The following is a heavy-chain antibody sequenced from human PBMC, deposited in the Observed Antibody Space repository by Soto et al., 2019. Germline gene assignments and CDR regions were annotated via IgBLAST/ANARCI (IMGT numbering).Heavy chain of an antibody. CDR2: IYYIGST. CDR1: GGSISSGGYY. Sequence: SETLSLTCTVSGGSISSGGYYWNWIRQHPGKGLEWIGYIYYIGSTYYNPSLNSRVTISLDTSKNQFSLKLSSVTAADTAVYYCARSVFPWGQGTLVTVSS. J-gene: IGHJ5*02. CDR3: ARSVFP. V-gene: IGHV4-31*03.